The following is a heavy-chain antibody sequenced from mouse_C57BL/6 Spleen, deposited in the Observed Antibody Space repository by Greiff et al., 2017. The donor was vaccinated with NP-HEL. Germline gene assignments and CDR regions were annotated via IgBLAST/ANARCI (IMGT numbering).Heavy chain of an antibody. CDR2: IDPETGGT. CDR1: GYTFTDYE. J-gene: IGHJ3*01. Sequence: QVQLQQSGAELVRPGASVTLSCKASGYTFTDYEMHWVKQTPVHGLEWIGAIDPETGGTAYNQKFKGKAILTADKSSSTAYMELRSLTSEDSAVYYCTKDYSSSYDAYWGQGTLVTVSA. V-gene: IGHV1-15*01. D-gene: IGHD1-1*01. CDR3: TKDYSSSYDAY.